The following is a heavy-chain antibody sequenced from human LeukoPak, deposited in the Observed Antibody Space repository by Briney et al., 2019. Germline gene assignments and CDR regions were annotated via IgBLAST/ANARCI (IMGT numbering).Heavy chain of an antibody. CDR1: GYTFTSYG. CDR2: ITAYNGNT. D-gene: IGHD4-17*01. CDR3: ARGGLGYGGYKFDY. V-gene: IGHV1-18*01. Sequence: ASVKVSCKASGYTFTSYGISWVRQAPGQGLEWMGWITAYNGNTNYAQNLQGRVTMTIDTSTSTAYMELRSLRSDDTAVYYCARGGLGYGGYKFDYWGQGTLVTVSS. J-gene: IGHJ4*02.